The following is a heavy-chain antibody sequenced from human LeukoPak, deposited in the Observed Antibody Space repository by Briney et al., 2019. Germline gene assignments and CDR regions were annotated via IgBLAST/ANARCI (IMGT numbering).Heavy chain of an antibody. CDR3: AGTVAGTGYYYYMDV. J-gene: IGHJ6*03. CDR1: GGSISSSSYY. Sequence: NASETLSLTCTVSGGSISSSSYYWGWIRQPPGKGLEWIGSIYYSGSTYYNPSLKSRVTISVDTSKNQFSLKLSSVTAADTAVYYCAGTVAGTGYYYYMDVWGKGTTVTISS. V-gene: IGHV4-39*07. CDR2: IYYSGST. D-gene: IGHD6-19*01.